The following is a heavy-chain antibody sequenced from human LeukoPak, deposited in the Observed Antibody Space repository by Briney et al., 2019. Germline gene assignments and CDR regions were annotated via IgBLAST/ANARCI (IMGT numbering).Heavy chain of an antibody. Sequence: GASVQVSCKASGYTFTSYGFSWVRQAPGQGLEWMGWISAYNGNTNYAQKLQGRVTMTTDTSTSTAYIELRSLRSDDTAVYYCARYLSYSDSSGYYRGQGTLVTVSS. J-gene: IGHJ4*02. D-gene: IGHD3-22*01. V-gene: IGHV1-18*01. CDR2: ISAYNGNT. CDR1: GYTFTSYG. CDR3: ARYLSYSDSSGYY.